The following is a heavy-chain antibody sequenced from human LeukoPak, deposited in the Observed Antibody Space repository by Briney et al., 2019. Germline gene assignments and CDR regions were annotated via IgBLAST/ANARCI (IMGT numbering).Heavy chain of an antibody. V-gene: IGHV3-30*19. CDR3: ARDARISYYFGSGSYYFPDY. CDR2: ISFDGSDK. J-gene: IGHJ4*02. CDR1: GFTFRSHG. Sequence: GGSLRLSCAASGFTFRSHGMHWVRQAPGKGLEWVAVISFDGSDKFYADSVKGRFTISRDNSRNTLYLQMNSLRAEDTAVYYCARDARISYYFGSGSYYFPDYWGQGTLVTVSS. D-gene: IGHD3-10*01.